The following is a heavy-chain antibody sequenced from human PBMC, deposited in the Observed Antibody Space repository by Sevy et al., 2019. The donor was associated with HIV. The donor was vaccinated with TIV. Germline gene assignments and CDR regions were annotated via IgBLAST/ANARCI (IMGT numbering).Heavy chain of an antibody. CDR1: GFTFSNSN. D-gene: IGHD3-10*01. CDR2: ITSESGYI. J-gene: IGHJ2*01. CDR3: ARDRVQPSNWYFDL. Sequence: GGSLRLSCAGAGFTFSNSNMNWVRQAPGKGLQWVSSITSESGYIYYADSVKGRFIISRDNAKNSVYLQMNSLRADDTAVYYFARDRVQPSNWYFDLWGRGTLVTVSS. V-gene: IGHV3-21*01.